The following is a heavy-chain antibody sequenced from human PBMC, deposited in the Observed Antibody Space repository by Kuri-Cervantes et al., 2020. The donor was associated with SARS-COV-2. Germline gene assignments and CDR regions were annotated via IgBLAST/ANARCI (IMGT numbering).Heavy chain of an antibody. V-gene: IGHV3-30*18. D-gene: IGHD2-21*01. J-gene: IGHJ4*02. CDR3: AKDRVGVQDF. CDR2: ISHDGKNK. Sequence: GGSLRLCCAASGFNFSRTDMHWVRQAPGKGLEWVAVISHDGKNKKCIASGKGRFTISRANSQNTLYLHMKSLRSEDTAMYYCAKDRVGVQDFWGQGTLVTVSS. CDR1: GFNFSRTD.